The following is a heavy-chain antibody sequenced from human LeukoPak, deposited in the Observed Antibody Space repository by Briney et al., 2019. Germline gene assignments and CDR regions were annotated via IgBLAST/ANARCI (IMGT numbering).Heavy chain of an antibody. CDR1: GGSISSYY. D-gene: IGHD5-18*01. J-gene: IGHJ6*03. V-gene: IGHV4-4*07. Sequence: SETLSLTCTVSGGSISSYYWSWIRQPAGKGLEWIGRIYTSGSTNYNPSLKSRVTMSVDTSKNQFSLKLSSVTAADTAVYYCARDGYSLFYYYMDVWGKGTTVTVS. CDR3: ARDGYSLFYYYMDV. CDR2: IYTSGST.